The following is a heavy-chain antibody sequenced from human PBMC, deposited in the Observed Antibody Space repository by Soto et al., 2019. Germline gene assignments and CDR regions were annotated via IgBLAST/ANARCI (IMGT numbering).Heavy chain of an antibody. CDR1: GFSISNYY. D-gene: IGHD3-3*01. CDR2: IDTSGST. J-gene: IGHJ4*02. CDR3: ARGGQDFWSGPFDY. V-gene: IGHV4-4*07. Sequence: PSDTLSLTYTVSGFSISNYYFNWIRQPAGKGLEWIGRIDTSGSTNYNPSLKSRVTMSVDTSKQEFSLKLSSVTAADTALYYCARGGQDFWSGPFDYWGRGALVTVSS.